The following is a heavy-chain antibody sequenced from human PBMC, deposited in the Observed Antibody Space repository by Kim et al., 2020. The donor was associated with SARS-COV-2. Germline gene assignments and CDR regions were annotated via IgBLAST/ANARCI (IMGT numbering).Heavy chain of an antibody. D-gene: IGHD2-15*01. CDR1: GFTFSSYA. Sequence: GGSLRLSCAASGFTFSSYAMHWVRQAPGKGLEWVAVISYDGSNKYYADSVKGRFTISRDNSKNTPYLQMNSLRAEDTAVYYCARDGGYCSGGSCYPSSYFDYWGQGTLVTVSS. V-gene: IGHV3-30-3*01. CDR3: ARDGGYCSGGSCYPSSYFDY. CDR2: ISYDGSNK. J-gene: IGHJ4*02.